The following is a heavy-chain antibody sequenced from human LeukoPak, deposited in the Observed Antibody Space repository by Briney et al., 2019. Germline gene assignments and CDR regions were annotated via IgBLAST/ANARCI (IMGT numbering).Heavy chain of an antibody. Sequence: ETLSLTCTVSGGSISSYYWSWIRQPPGKGLEWIGYIYYSGSTNYNPSLKSRVTIAVDTSKNQFSLRLTSVTAADTAVYYCARVAPTRGYASSGYYPLDYWGQGTLVHVSS. V-gene: IGHV4-59*01. J-gene: IGHJ4*02. CDR2: IYYSGST. CDR1: GGSISSYY. CDR3: ARVAPTRGYASSGYYPLDY. D-gene: IGHD3-22*01.